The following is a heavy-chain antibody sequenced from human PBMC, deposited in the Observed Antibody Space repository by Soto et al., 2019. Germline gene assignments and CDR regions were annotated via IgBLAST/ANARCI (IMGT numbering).Heavy chain of an antibody. Sequence: QVQLVQSGAEVKKPGSSVKVSCEAPGGTFDHAAITWVRQAPGQGLEWVGGINPMFNSTHYAQKFQGRVTITADAVTSTAFMELRGLTSDDTVVYYCARQIFAADYWGQGTLLVVSS. CDR3: ARQIFAADY. J-gene: IGHJ4*02. V-gene: IGHV1-69*01. CDR2: INPMFNST. D-gene: IGHD3-9*01. CDR1: GGTFDHAA.